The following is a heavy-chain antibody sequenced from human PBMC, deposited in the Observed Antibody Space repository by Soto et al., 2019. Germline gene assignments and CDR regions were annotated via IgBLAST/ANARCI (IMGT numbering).Heavy chain of an antibody. D-gene: IGHD6-19*01. CDR3: AKAGGLVAVAADC. CDR2: IYHSGSP. V-gene: IGHV4-30-2*01. J-gene: IGHJ4*02. Sequence: QLQLQESGSGLVKPSQTLSLTCAVSGGSISSGGYSWSWIRQPPGKGLEWIGYIYHSGSPYYNPSLESRVTISVDRSQNQFSLKLSSVTAADSAVYYCAKAGGLVAVAADCWGQGTQVTVSS. CDR1: GGSISSGGYS.